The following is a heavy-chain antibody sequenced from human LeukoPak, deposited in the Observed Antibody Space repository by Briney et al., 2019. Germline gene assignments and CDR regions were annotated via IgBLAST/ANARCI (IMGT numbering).Heavy chain of an antibody. CDR1: GFIFSNPA. Sequence: GGSLRLSCAASGFIFSNPAMTWVRQAPGKGLEWVSAISGSGSSTYYAESVKGRFTISRDNAKNSLYLQMNSLRAEDTAVYYCAREAPYDFWSGLVLYYFDYWGQGTLVTVSS. J-gene: IGHJ4*02. CDR2: ISGSGSST. D-gene: IGHD3-3*01. V-gene: IGHV3-23*01. CDR3: AREAPYDFWSGLVLYYFDY.